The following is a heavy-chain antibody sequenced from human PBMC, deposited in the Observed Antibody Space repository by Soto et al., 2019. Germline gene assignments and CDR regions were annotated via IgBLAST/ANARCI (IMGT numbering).Heavy chain of an antibody. Sequence: QVQLQESGPGLVKPSETLSLTCTVSGGSISSYYWSWIRQPPGKGLEWIGYIYYSGSTNYNPSLKSRVTISVDTSKNQFSLKLSSVTAADTAVYYCASSPGLGGNSESDAFDIWGQGTMVTVSS. CDR3: ASSPGLGGNSESDAFDI. CDR2: IYYSGST. D-gene: IGHD2-21*02. J-gene: IGHJ3*02. V-gene: IGHV4-59*01. CDR1: GGSISSYY.